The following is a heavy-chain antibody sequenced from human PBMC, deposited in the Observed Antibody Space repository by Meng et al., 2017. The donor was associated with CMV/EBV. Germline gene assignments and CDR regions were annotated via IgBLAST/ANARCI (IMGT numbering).Heavy chain of an antibody. CDR3: ATSVDTAMGVFDY. J-gene: IGHJ4*02. Sequence: ASVQVSCKASGYTLTSYGISWVRQAPGQRLEWMGWISAYNGNTNYAQKLQGRVTMTTDTSTSTASMELRSLRSDDTAVYYCATSVDTAMGVFDYWGQGTLVTVSS. V-gene: IGHV1-18*01. CDR2: ISAYNGNT. D-gene: IGHD5-18*01. CDR1: GYTLTSYG.